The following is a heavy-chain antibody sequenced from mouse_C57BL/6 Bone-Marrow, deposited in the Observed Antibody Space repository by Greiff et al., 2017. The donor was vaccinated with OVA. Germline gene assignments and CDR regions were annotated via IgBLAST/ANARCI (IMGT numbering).Heavy chain of an antibody. CDR2: INPSSGYT. D-gene: IGHD2-3*01. V-gene: IGHV1-4*01. CDR1: GYTFTSYS. CDR3: AGWGCYWDFDV. J-gene: IGHJ1*03. Sequence: VQLQESGAELVRPGASVKMSCKASGYTFTSYSMHWVKQRPGQGLEWIGYINPSSGYTKYNQKFKDKATLTADKSSSTAYMQLSSLTSEDSAVYYYAGWGCYWDFDVWGTGTTVTVSS.